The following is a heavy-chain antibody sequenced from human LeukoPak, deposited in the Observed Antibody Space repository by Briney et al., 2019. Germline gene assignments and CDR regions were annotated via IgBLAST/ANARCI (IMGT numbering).Heavy chain of an antibody. CDR1: RFTFNSYD. CDR3: AKAEGDYGDYLYFQH. D-gene: IGHD4-17*01. V-gene: IGHV3-30*18. CDR2: IYCDGSNK. Sequence: PGGSVTLSCAASRFTFNSYDMLWPRQAPGRGLEGVIDIYCDGSNKYYAVYVKVRFTISRDNSKNTLYQQMNSLRAEDTAVYYCAKAEGDYGDYLYFQHWGQGTLVTVSS. J-gene: IGHJ1*01.